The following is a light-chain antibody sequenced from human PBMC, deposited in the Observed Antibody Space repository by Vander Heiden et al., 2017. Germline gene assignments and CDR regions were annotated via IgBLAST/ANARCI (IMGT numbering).Light chain of an antibody. Sequence: QSALTQPASVSGSPGQSITISCTGTNRDIGSYNFVSWYQQHPGRAPKLLIYEVTNRPSGVSNRFSGSKSGNTASLTVSGLQAEDEAEYYCSSYRDSSTVVFGGGTKLTV. J-gene: IGLJ2*01. CDR1: NRDIGSYNF. CDR3: SSYRDSSTVV. V-gene: IGLV2-14*03. CDR2: EVT.